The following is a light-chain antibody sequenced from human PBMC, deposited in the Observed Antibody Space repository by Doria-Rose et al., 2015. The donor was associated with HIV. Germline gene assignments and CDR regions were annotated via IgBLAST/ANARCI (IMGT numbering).Light chain of an antibody. CDR3: SSYTSTSTPV. V-gene: IGLV2-14*03. J-gene: IGLJ3*02. Sequence: QSVLTQPASVSGSPGQSITISCTGTSSDVSDYNYVSWYQHHPGKAPRLLIYDVTNRPSGVSNRFSGSQSGNTASLTISGLQTEDEADYFCSSYTSTSTPVFGGGTRVTVL. CDR2: DVT. CDR1: SSDVSDYNY.